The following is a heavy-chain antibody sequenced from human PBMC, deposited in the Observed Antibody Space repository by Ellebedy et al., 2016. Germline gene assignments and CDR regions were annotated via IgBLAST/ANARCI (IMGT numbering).Heavy chain of an antibody. V-gene: IGHV3-11*01. J-gene: IGHJ4*02. CDR2: ISSGSTTM. Sequence: GGSLRLXXAASGFTFGDYYMSWIRQAPGKGLEWLSFISSGSTTMSYADSVKGRFTISRDNVENSLYLQMNGLTGEDTAVYYCARDLRGVAPFDSWGQGTLVTVSS. CDR1: GFTFGDYY. D-gene: IGHD2-15*01. CDR3: ARDLRGVAPFDS.